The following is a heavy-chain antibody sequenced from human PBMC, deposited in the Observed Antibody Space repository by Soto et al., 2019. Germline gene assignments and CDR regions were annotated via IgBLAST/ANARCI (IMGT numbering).Heavy chain of an antibody. D-gene: IGHD5-18*01. CDR2: MSGSSSTT. J-gene: IGHJ4*02. Sequence: EVRLLESGGGLVKPGGSLRLSCATSGLTFSNYAMSWVRQAQGGGLEWVSSMSGSSSTTYYADSVRGRFTSSRDRSKNTPYLQMSSMRAEDTALYYCAKNQERELPMVSDFWGQGTLVTVSS. CDR3: AKNQERELPMVSDF. V-gene: IGHV3-23*01. CDR1: GLTFSNYA.